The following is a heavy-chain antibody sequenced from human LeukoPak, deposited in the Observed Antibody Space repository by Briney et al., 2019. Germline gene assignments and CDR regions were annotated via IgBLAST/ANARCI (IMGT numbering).Heavy chain of an antibody. CDR2: IYYSGGT. D-gene: IGHD3-16*02. CDR1: GGSISSSSYY. CDR3: ARLLSPLYVWGCYRPDY. J-gene: IGHJ4*02. Sequence: PSETLSLTCTVSGGSISSSSYYWGWIRQPPGKGLERIGSIYYSGGTYYNPSLKSRVTISVDTSKNQFSLKLSSVTAADTAVYYCARLLSPLYVWGCYRPDYWGQGTLVTVSS. V-gene: IGHV4-39*01.